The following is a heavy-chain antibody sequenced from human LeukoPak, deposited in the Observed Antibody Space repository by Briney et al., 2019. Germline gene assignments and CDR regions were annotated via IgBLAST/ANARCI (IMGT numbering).Heavy chain of an antibody. D-gene: IGHD6-19*01. CDR1: GFTFSSYV. J-gene: IGHJ3*02. Sequence: GGSLRLSCAASGFTFSSYVMHWVRQAPGKGLEWVAVISYDGSNKYYADSVKGRFTISRDNSKNTLYLQMNSLRAEDTAVYYCARAAEGWLVPLYAFDIWGQGTMVTVSS. CDR3: ARAAEGWLVPLYAFDI. V-gene: IGHV3-30*04. CDR2: ISYDGSNK.